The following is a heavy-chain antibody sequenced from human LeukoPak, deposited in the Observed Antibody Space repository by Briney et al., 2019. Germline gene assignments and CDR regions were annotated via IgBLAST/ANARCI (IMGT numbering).Heavy chain of an antibody. CDR1: GITFSSYW. J-gene: IGHJ4*02. CDR2: INTQGTYT. V-gene: IGHV3-74*01. CDR3: VIDLGDYNDF. Sequence: GGSLRLSCAVSGITFSSYWIHWVRQDPGRGLLWVSRINTQGTYTNYADSVKGRFTISRDNAKNTLYLQMSSLRADDTAVYYCVIDLGDYNDFWGQGTLVSVSS. D-gene: IGHD2-15*01.